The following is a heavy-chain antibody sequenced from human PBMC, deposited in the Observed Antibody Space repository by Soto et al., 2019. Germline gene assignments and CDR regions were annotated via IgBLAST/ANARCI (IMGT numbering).Heavy chain of an antibody. CDR2: IIPALGTA. CDR1: GGTFSSHT. CDR3: ARTEFGDYWYFDL. V-gene: IGHV1-69*08. D-gene: IGHD4-17*01. Sequence: QDQLVQSGAEVKKPGSSVKVSCKASGGTFSSHTFSWVRQAPGQGLEWMGRIIPALGTATYAQKFQGRVTITADESATTVYMELNSLRSEDTAVYYCARTEFGDYWYFDLWGRGTLVTVSS. J-gene: IGHJ2*01.